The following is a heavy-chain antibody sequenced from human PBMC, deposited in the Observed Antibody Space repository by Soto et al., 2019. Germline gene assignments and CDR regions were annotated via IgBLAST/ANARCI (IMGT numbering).Heavy chain of an antibody. CDR3: ARGRIAAALEDAFDI. CDR1: GFTFSSYS. V-gene: IGHV3-21*01. J-gene: IGHJ3*02. D-gene: IGHD6-13*01. CDR2: ISSSSSYI. Sequence: EVQLVESGGGLVKPGGSLRLSCAASGFTFSSYSMNWVRQAPGKGLEWVSSISSSSSYIYYADSVKGRFTISRDNAKNSLDLQMNSLRAEDTAVYYCARGRIAAALEDAFDIWGQGTMVTVSS.